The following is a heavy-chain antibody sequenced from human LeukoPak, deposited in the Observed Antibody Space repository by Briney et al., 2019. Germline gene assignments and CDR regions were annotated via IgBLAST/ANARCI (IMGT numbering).Heavy chain of an antibody. J-gene: IGHJ3*02. CDR2: ISSSSSHI. CDR1: GFTFRTYA. CDR3: ARSSYYYAADASDI. V-gene: IGHV3-21*04. D-gene: IGHD3-10*01. Sequence: GGSLRLSCAASGFTFRTYAMTWVRQAPGKGLEWVSSISSSSSHIYYADSVKGRFTISRDNAKDSLYLQMNSLRAEDTAVYYCARSSYYYAADASDIWGQGTLVTVSS.